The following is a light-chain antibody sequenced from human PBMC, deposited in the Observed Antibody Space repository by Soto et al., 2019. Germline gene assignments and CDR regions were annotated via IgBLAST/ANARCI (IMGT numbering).Light chain of an antibody. V-gene: IGKV3-20*01. CDR3: QQYGSSPRT. Sequence: EIVFTLSPCTLSLSPGERATLSCGASHSVSSSYLAWYQQKPGQAPRLLIYGASSRATGIPDRFSGSGSGTDFTLTISRLEPEDFAVYYCQQYGSSPRTFGQGTKVDIK. CDR2: GAS. J-gene: IGKJ1*01. CDR1: HSVSSSY.